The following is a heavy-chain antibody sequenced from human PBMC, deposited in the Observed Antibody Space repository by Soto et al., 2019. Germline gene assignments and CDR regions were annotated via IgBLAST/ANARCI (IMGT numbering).Heavy chain of an antibody. V-gene: IGHV1-69*18. J-gene: IGHJ4*02. CDR1: GDRFTSYG. CDR2: VLPVLGTT. Sequence: QVQLEQSGAEVKKPGSSVTVSCKASGDRFTSYGISWVRQAPGQGLEWVGTVLPVLGTTNYAQKLRGRVIITADESTSTVYRELGSLRSDDTAIYYCARDRADRGFDYWGQGTLVTVSS. D-gene: IGHD3-10*01. CDR3: ARDRADRGFDY.